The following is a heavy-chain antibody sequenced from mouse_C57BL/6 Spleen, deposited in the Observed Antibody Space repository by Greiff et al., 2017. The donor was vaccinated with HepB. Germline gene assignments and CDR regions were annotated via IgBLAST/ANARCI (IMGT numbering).Heavy chain of an antibody. Sequence: EVQLQQSGPELVKPGDSVKISCKASGYSFTGYFMNWVMQSHGKSLEWIGRINPYNGDTFYNQKFKGKATLTVDKSSSTAHMELRSLTSEDSAVYYCARSRGYDGYYFDYWGQGTTLTVSS. CDR3: ARSRGYDGYYFDY. CDR1: GYSFTGYF. J-gene: IGHJ2*01. CDR2: INPYNGDT. D-gene: IGHD2-2*01. V-gene: IGHV1-20*01.